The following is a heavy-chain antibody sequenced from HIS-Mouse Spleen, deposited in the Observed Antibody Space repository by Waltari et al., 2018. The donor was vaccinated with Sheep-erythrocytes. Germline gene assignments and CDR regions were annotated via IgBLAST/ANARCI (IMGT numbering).Heavy chain of an antibody. Sequence: GRSLRLSCAASGFTFSSYGMHWVRQAPGKGLEGVAGIWYDGSNKNYADSEKGRFTISRDNSKNPLYLQMNSLRAEDTAVYYCAKDKGGNIVVVPAAMPQSYYYYGMDVWGQGTTVTVSS. J-gene: IGHJ6*02. CDR2: IWYDGSNK. D-gene: IGHD2-2*01. V-gene: IGHV3-33*06. CDR3: AKDKGGNIVVVPAAMPQSYYYYGMDV. CDR1: GFTFSSYG.